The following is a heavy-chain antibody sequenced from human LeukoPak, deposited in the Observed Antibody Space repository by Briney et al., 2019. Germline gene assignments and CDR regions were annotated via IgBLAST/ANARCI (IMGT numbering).Heavy chain of an antibody. CDR3: ASSSWSSEYFHY. J-gene: IGHJ1*01. D-gene: IGHD6-13*01. V-gene: IGHV3-66*01. CDR2: IYSGGST. CDR1: GFTVSSNY. Sequence: QTGGSLRLSCAASGFTVSSNYMSWVRQAPGKGLEWVSVIYSGGSTYYADSVEGRFTISRDNSKNTLYLQLNSLRAEDTAVYFCASSSWSSEYFHYWGQGTLVTVSS.